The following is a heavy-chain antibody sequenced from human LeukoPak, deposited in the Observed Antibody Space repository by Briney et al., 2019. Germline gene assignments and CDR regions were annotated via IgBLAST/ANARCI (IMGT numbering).Heavy chain of an antibody. CDR3: ASSRYDSSGYYGIIAY. D-gene: IGHD3-22*01. V-gene: IGHV3-48*03. CDR1: GFTFSSYE. CDR2: ISSSGSTI. J-gene: IGHJ4*02. Sequence: GGSLRFSCAASGFTFSSYEMNWVRQAPGKGLEWVSYISSSGSTIYYADSVKGRFTISRDNAKNSLYLQMNSLRAEDTAVYYCASSRYDSSGYYGIIAYWGQGTLVTVSS.